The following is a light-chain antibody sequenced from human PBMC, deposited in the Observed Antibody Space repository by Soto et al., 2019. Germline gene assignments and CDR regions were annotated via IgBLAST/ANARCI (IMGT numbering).Light chain of an antibody. CDR2: SNN. Sequence: QSVLTQPPSASGTPGQWVTMSCSGSSSNTGSNTISWYQQLPGTAPKLLIYSNNQRPSGVPDRFSGSKSGTSASLAISGLQSEDEADYYCAAWDDSLNGYVFGTGTKITVL. V-gene: IGLV1-44*01. CDR1: SSNTGSNT. J-gene: IGLJ1*01. CDR3: AAWDDSLNGYV.